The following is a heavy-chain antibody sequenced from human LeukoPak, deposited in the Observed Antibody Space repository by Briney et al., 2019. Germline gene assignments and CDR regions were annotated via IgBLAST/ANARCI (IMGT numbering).Heavy chain of an antibody. Sequence: ASVKVSCTVSGYTLTELSMHWVRQAPGKGLEWMGGFDPEDGETIYAQKFQGRVTMTEDTSTDTAYMELSSLRSEDTAVYYCATSIAAAGIPFDYWGQGTLVTVSS. CDR2: FDPEDGET. V-gene: IGHV1-24*01. CDR1: GYTLTELS. D-gene: IGHD6-13*01. J-gene: IGHJ4*02. CDR3: ATSIAAAGIPFDY.